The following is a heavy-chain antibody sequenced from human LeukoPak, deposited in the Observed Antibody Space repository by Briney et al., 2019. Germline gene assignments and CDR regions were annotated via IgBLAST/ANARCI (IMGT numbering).Heavy chain of an antibody. J-gene: IGHJ6*02. D-gene: IGHD2-15*01. CDR3: ARVARDVVVVAATMDV. V-gene: IGHV3-48*03. CDR2: ISSSGSTI. CDR1: GFTFSSYE. Sequence: DGSLRLSCAASGFTFSSYEMNWVRQAPGKGLEWVSYISSSGSTIYYADSVKGRFTISRDNAKNSLYLQMNSLRAEDTAVYYCARVARDVVVVAATMDVWGQGT.